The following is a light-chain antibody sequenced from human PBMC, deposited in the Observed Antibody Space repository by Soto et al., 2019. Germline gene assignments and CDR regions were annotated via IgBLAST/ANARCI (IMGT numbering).Light chain of an antibody. CDR1: QSVLYSSNKKNY. J-gene: IGKJ4*01. CDR3: QPYYRTPLT. V-gene: IGKV4-1*01. Sequence: VVTQSPESVTVSLGSRRTMSCKTIQSVLYSSNKKNYLAWYQQKRGQPPKFIINWASTREFGVTERFSGSGSETDFTLTISSMQAEDVAVYYCQPYYRTPLTFGEGTKLDIK. CDR2: WAS.